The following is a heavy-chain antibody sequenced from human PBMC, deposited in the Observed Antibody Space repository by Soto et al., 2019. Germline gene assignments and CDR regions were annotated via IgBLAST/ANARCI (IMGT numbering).Heavy chain of an antibody. CDR1: GGSISSSSYC. Sequence: SETLSLTCAVSGGSISSSSYCWGWIRQPPGKGLEWIGSICYSGSTYYNPSLKSRLSISINTSKNQFSLILSSVTAADTAVYFCASMVFPPSNWFESWGQGPLVT. CDR2: ICYSGST. J-gene: IGHJ5*01. D-gene: IGHD2-21*01. V-gene: IGHV4-39*01. CDR3: ASMVFPPSNWFES.